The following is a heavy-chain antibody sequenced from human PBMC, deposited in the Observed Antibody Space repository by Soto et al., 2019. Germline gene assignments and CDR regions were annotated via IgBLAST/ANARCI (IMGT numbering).Heavy chain of an antibody. V-gene: IGHV1-46*01. Sequence: GASVKVSCKASGYTFTSYYMHWVRQAPGQGLEWMGIIRPSGGSTTYAQKFQGRVTMTRDTSISTAYMELSSLRSEDTAVYYCARESDIVLVPGQTLFDIWGQGTMVTVSS. CDR1: GYTFTSYY. D-gene: IGHD2-2*01. CDR3: ARESDIVLVPGQTLFDI. J-gene: IGHJ3*02. CDR2: IRPSGGST.